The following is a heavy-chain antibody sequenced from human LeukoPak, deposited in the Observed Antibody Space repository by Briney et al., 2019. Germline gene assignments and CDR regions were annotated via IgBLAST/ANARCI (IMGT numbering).Heavy chain of an antibody. V-gene: IGHV3-7*03. CDR1: GFTFSSYW. Sequence: GGSLRLSCAASGFTFSSYWMSWVRRAPGKGREWVANIKQDGSEKYYVDSVKVRFTISRDNAKNSLYLQMNSLRAEDTAVYYCAKARLVYDSSGYPIFWYFDLWGRGTLVTVSS. J-gene: IGHJ2*01. D-gene: IGHD3-22*01. CDR2: IKQDGSEK. CDR3: AKARLVYDSSGYPIFWYFDL.